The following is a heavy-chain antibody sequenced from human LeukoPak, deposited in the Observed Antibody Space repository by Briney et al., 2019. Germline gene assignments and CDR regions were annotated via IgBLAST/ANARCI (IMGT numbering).Heavy chain of an antibody. J-gene: IGHJ4*02. V-gene: IGHV3-23*01. Sequence: PGGSLRLSCAASGFTFSSYAMSWVRQAPGRGLEWASSTAGSGISKDYADSVKGRFTISKDKSKNTLYLQMDNLRAEDTGVYFCARLPTFYYDSSGHHYDYWGQGTLVTVSS. CDR2: TAGSGISK. D-gene: IGHD3-22*01. CDR1: GFTFSSYA. CDR3: ARLPTFYYDSSGHHYDY.